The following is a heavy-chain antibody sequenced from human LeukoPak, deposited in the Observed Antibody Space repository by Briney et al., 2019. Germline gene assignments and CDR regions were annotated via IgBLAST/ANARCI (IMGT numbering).Heavy chain of an antibody. CDR2: INHSGST. CDR3: ARSAYSSGWYALASN. D-gene: IGHD6-19*01. Sequence: SETLSLTCAVYGGSFSGYYWSWIRQPPGKGLEWIGEINHSGSTNYSPSLKSRVTISVDTSKNQFSLKLSSVTAADTAVYYCARSAYSSGWYALASNWGQGTLVTVSS. V-gene: IGHV4-34*01. J-gene: IGHJ1*01. CDR1: GGSFSGYY.